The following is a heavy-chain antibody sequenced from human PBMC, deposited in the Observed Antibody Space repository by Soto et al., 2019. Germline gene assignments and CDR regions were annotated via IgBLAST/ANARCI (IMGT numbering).Heavy chain of an antibody. J-gene: IGHJ6*03. Sequence: QVQLQQWGAGLLKPSETLSLTCAVYGGSFSGYYWSWIRQPPGKGLEWIGEINHSGSTNYNPSLKSRVTRSVDTSKNQFSLKLSSVSGADTAVYYCARGIQLWLGRGYYYYYYMDVWGKGTTVTVSS. V-gene: IGHV4-34*01. CDR1: GGSFSGYY. CDR2: INHSGST. D-gene: IGHD5-18*01. CDR3: ARGIQLWLGRGYYYYYYMDV.